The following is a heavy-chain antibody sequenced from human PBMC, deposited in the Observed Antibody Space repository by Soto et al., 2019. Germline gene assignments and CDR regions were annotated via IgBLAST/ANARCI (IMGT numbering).Heavy chain of an antibody. D-gene: IGHD1-26*01. CDR3: ARSGSTSVRYCFDS. CDR2: IYYDGST. J-gene: IGHJ5*01. V-gene: IGHV4-39*01. Sequence: PSETLSLTCSVSGGSITSTIDYWGWIRQSPGKGLEWIGNIYYDGSTFYNPSLKSRVTISVDTSKRQFSLRVSSVTAADTAVYYCARSGSTSVRYCFDSWGHGSLVTVSS. CDR1: GGSITSTIDY.